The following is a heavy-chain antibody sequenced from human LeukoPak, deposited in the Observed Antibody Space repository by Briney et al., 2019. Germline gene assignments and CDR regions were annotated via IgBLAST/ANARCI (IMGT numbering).Heavy chain of an antibody. CDR1: GFTFSSYA. CDR2: ISYDGSNK. J-gene: IGHJ4*02. CDR3: ARAGTLLTHYFDY. V-gene: IGHV3-30-3*01. Sequence: GRSLRLSCAASGFTFSSYAMHWVRQAPGKGLEWVAVISYDGSNKYYADSVKGRFTISRDNSKNTLYLQMNSLRAEDTAVYYCARAGTLLTHYFDYWGQGTLVTVSS. D-gene: IGHD1-14*01.